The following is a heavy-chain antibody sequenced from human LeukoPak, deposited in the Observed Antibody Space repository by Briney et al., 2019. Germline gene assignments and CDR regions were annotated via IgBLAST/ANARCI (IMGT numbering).Heavy chain of an antibody. CDR1: AYTFTSYG. D-gene: IGHD2-21*02. Sequence: ASVKVSCNASAYTFTSYGISWVRQAPGQGLEWMGWISAYNGNTNYAQKLQGRVTMTTDTSTSTAYMELRSLRSDDTAVYYCARDIGDSDLSNWFDPWGQGTLVTVSS. J-gene: IGHJ5*02. CDR2: ISAYNGNT. V-gene: IGHV1-18*01. CDR3: ARDIGDSDLSNWFDP.